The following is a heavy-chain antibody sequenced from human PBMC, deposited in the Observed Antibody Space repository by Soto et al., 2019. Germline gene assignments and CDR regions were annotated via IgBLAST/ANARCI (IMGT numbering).Heavy chain of an antibody. CDR2: ISGGGTTI. D-gene: IGHD3-10*01. Sequence: GGSLRLSCAASGFTFSDHFMSWIRQAPGKGLEWVSYISGGGTTIYYADSAKGRFTISRDNAKNSLFLQMNSLRDEDTALYYCARGARYGSGTYDYWGQGTPVTVSS. J-gene: IGHJ4*02. CDR1: GFTFSDHF. CDR3: ARGARYGSGTYDY. V-gene: IGHV3-11*01.